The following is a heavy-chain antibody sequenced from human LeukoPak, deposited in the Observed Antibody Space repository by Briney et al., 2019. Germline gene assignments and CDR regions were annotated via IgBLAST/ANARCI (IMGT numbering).Heavy chain of an antibody. CDR3: AREGYSSSSKSGYYYYYYMDV. CDR2: ISSSSSTI. J-gene: IGHJ6*03. D-gene: IGHD6-6*01. CDR1: GFTFSSYA. Sequence: GGSLRLSCAASGFTFSSYAMNWVRQAPGKGLEWVSYISSSSSTIYYADSVKGRFTISRDNAKNSLYLQMNSLRAEDTAVYYCAREGYSSSSKSGYYYYYYMDVWGKGTTVTVSS. V-gene: IGHV3-48*01.